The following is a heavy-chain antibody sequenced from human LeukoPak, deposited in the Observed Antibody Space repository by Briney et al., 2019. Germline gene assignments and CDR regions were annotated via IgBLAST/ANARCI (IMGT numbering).Heavy chain of an antibody. V-gene: IGHV3-20*04. D-gene: IGHD2-15*01. CDR1: GFTFDDYG. J-gene: IGHJ4*02. CDR2: INWNGGST. Sequence: GGSLRLSCAASGFTFDDYGMSWVRQAPGKGLEWVSGINWNGGSTGYADSVKGRFTISGDNAKNSLYLQMNSLRAEDTALYYCARGYGYCSGGSCSYFDYWGQGTLVTVSS. CDR3: ARGYGYCSGGSCSYFDY.